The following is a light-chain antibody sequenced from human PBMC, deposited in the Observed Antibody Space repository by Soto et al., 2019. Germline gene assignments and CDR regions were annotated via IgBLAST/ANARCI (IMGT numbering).Light chain of an antibody. V-gene: IGLV2-14*01. CDR1: SSDIGSNNY. J-gene: IGLJ3*02. CDR3: SSYKTTTRL. Sequence: QSALTQPASVSGSPGQSITISCTGTSSDIGSNNYVSWFQQRPGKAPTLIIYEVSNRPSGVSTHFSGSKSGNTASLTISGLLPEDEAEYYCSSYKTTTRLFGGRTKLTVL. CDR2: EVS.